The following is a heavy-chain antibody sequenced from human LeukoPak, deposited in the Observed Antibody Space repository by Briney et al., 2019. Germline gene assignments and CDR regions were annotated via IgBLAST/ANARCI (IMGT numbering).Heavy chain of an antibody. CDR2: INRDGRST. CDR3: ARHPYDILTGPSFDY. V-gene: IGHV3-74*01. Sequence: PGGSLRLSCAASGXTFSSDWMHWVRQAPGKGLVWVSRINRDGRSTTYADSVKGRFTISRDNAKNTLYLQMNSLRAEDTAVYYCARHPYDILTGPSFDYWGQGTLVTVSS. J-gene: IGHJ4*02. D-gene: IGHD3-9*01. CDR1: GXTFSSDW.